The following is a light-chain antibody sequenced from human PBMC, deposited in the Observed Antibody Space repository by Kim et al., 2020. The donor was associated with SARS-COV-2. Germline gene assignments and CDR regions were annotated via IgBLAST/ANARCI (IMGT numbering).Light chain of an antibody. CDR1: ESVNRN. CDR2: GAS. Sequence: YPGERATLSCRASESVNRNLAWYQQKPGQAPRLLIYGASTRATGIPARFSGSGSGTELTLTISSLQSEDFAVYYCQQYNDWPPFTFGPGTKVDIK. J-gene: IGKJ3*01. V-gene: IGKV3-15*01. CDR3: QQYNDWPPFT.